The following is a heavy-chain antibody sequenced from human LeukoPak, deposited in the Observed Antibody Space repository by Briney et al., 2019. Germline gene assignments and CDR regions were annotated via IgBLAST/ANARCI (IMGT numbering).Heavy chain of an antibody. CDR2: INPNSGGT. J-gene: IGHJ4*02. CDR1: GYTFTGYY. D-gene: IGHD5-12*01. CDR3: ARERGYSGYDFVIGY. V-gene: IGHV1-2*02. Sequence: ASVKVSCKASGYTFTGYYMHWVRQAPGQGLEWMGWINPNSGGTNFAQKFQGRVTMTRDTSISTGYMELGRLRSDDTAVYYCARERGYSGYDFVIGYWGQGTLVTVSS.